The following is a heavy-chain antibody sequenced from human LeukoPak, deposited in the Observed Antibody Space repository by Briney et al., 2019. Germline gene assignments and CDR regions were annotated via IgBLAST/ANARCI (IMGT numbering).Heavy chain of an antibody. V-gene: IGHV3-7*01. D-gene: IGHD3-22*01. J-gene: IGHJ4*02. CDR1: GFTFRDYW. CDR3: ARGFDSRFFND. Sequence: GGSLRLSCTDSGFTFRDYWMTWVRQAPGKGLEWVANIKQDGSEKYYVDSVKGRFTISRDNAKNSLYLQMNSLRAEDTAVYYCARGFDSRFFNDWGQGTLVTVSS. CDR2: IKQDGSEK.